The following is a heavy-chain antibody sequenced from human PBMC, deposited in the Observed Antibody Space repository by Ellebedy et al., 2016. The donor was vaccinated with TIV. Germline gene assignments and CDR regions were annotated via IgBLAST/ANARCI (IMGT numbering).Heavy chain of an antibody. V-gene: IGHV3-48*04. J-gene: IGHJ3*02. CDR2: TGSGGRTT. CDR3: ARSDAFDM. CDR1: GFTFSNYG. Sequence: GESLKISXAASGFTFSNYGMDWVRQAPGKGLEWLSFTGSGGRTTYYADSMKGLLTISRDNAKNSLYLQMNSLRAEDTAVYYCARSDAFDMWGQGTMVTVSS.